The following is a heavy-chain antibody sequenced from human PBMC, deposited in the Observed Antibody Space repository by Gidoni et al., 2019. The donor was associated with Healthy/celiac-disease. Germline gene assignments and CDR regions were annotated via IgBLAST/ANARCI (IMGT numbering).Heavy chain of an antibody. Sequence: QVQLVQSGAEVKKPGSSVKVSCKASGGTFSSYAISWVRQAPGQGLEWMGGIIPIFGTANYAQKFQGRVTITADKSTSTAYMELSSLRSEDTAVYYWARYYYGSSGYYYVGYYYYYGMDVWGQGTTVTVSS. CDR1: GGTFSSYA. CDR3: ARYYYGSSGYYYVGYYYYYGMDV. V-gene: IGHV1-69*06. D-gene: IGHD3-22*01. J-gene: IGHJ6*02. CDR2: IIPIFGTA.